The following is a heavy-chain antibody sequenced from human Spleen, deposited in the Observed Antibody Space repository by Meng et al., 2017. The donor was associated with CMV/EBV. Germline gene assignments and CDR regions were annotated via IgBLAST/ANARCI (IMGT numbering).Heavy chain of an antibody. J-gene: IGHJ6*02. CDR1: GFTVSSNY. V-gene: IGHV3-7*01. CDR2: INQDGTEK. D-gene: IGHD3-16*01. CDR3: VRGRGKDV. Sequence: GESLKISCAASGFTVSSNYMSWVRQAPGKGLEWVANINQDGTEKYYVDSVKGRFTISRDNAKNSVHLQMNSLRVEDTALYYCVRGRGKDVWGQGTTVTVSS.